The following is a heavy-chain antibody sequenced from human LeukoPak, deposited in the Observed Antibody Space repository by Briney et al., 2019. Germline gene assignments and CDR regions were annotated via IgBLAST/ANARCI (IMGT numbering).Heavy chain of an antibody. CDR3: ASGLDSRAATAEAMDV. CDR1: GFTFSNYY. J-gene: IGHJ6*02. CDR2: ITSSGNTI. D-gene: IGHD6-19*01. Sequence: GGSLRLSCAASGFTFSNYYMRWIRQAPGKGLEWVSSITSSGNTIDSADSVKGRFTISRDNAKNSLYLQMNSLRVEDTAVYYCASGLDSRAATAEAMDVWGQGTTVTVSS. V-gene: IGHV3-11*01.